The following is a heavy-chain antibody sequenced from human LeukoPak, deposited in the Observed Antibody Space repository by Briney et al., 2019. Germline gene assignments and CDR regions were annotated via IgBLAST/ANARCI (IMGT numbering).Heavy chain of an antibody. D-gene: IGHD3-3*01. V-gene: IGHV4-4*07. CDR1: GGSISSYY. CDR2: IYTRGST. CDR3: ARHKLRSPFDY. Sequence: SETLSLTCSVSGGSISSYYWSWIRQPAGKGLEWIGRIYTRGSTNYNPSLKSRVTMSVDTSKNQFSLKLSSVTAADTAVYYCARHKLRSPFDYWGQGTLVTVSS. J-gene: IGHJ4*02.